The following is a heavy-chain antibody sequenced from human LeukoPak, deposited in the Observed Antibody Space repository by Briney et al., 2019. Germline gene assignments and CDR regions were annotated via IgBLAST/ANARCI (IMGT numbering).Heavy chain of an antibody. D-gene: IGHD5-24*01. Sequence: GASVKVSCKASGYTFTSYDINWVRQATGQGLEWMGWMNPKSGNTFYAQNFQGRLTMTSDSSITTAYMDLSSLRSEDTAVYYSTRGWAEMAKIGLDYWGQGTLVTVSS. CDR1: GYTFTSYD. J-gene: IGHJ4*02. CDR3: TRGWAEMAKIGLDY. CDR2: MNPKSGNT. V-gene: IGHV1-8*01.